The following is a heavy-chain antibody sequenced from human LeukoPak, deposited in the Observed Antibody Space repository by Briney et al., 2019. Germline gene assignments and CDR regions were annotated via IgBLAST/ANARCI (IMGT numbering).Heavy chain of an antibody. CDR1: GFTFSNAW. CDR3: TTDILYIRISGYDFY. CDR2: IKSKTDGGTT. Sequence: GGSLRLSCAASGFTFSNAWMSWVRQAPGKGLEWVGRIKSKTDGGTTDYAAPVKGRFTISRDDSKNTLYLQMDSLKTEDTAVYYCTTDILYIRISGYDFYWGQGTLVTVSS. D-gene: IGHD5-12*01. V-gene: IGHV3-15*01. J-gene: IGHJ4*02.